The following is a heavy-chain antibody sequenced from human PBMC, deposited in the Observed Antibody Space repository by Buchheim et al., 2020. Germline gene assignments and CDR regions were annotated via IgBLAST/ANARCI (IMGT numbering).Heavy chain of an antibody. D-gene: IGHD5-18*01. J-gene: IGHJ5*02. CDR3: AKDLEYSYALASNWFDP. V-gene: IGHV3-30*18. Sequence: QVQLVESGGGVVQPGRSLRLSCAASGFTFSSYGMHGVRQAPGKGLEWVAVISYDGSNKYYADSVKGRFPISRDNSKNTLYLQMNSLRAEDTAVYYCAKDLEYSYALASNWFDPWGQRTL. CDR1: GFTFSSYG. CDR2: ISYDGSNK.